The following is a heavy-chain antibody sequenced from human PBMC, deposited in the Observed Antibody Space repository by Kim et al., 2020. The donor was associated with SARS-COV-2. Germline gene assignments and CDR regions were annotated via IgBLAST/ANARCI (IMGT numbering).Heavy chain of an antibody. Sequence: AQKVQGRVTRTREASTSTVYMELSSLRSEDTAVYYCARDRELTTFDFDYWGQGTLVTVSS. D-gene: IGHD4-4*01. V-gene: IGHV1-46*01. CDR3: ARDRELTTFDFDY. J-gene: IGHJ4*02.